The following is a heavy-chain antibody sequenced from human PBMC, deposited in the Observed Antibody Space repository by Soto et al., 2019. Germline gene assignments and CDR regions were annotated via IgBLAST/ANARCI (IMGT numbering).Heavy chain of an antibody. V-gene: IGHV1-46*01. CDR3: ARTGAVRDGYNSWYFDL. J-gene: IGHJ2*01. CDR1: GYTFTSYY. D-gene: IGHD5-12*01. Sequence: ASVKVSCKASGYTFTSYYMHWVRQAPGQGLEWMGIINPSGGSTSYAQKFQGRVTMTRDTSTSTVFMELSSLRSEDTAVYYCARTGAVRDGYNSWYFDLWGRGTLVTVSS. CDR2: INPSGGST.